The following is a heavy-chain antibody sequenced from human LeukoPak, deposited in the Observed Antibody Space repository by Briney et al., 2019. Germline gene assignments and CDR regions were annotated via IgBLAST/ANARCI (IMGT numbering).Heavy chain of an antibody. D-gene: IGHD4-17*01. CDR2: INPSGGST. CDR3: ARVGYFPSTVTSTLFDY. CDR1: GYTFTSYY. Sequence: ASVKVSCKASGYTFTSYYMHWVRQAPGQGLEWMGIINPSGGSTSYAQKFQGRVTMTRDMSTSTVYMELSSLRSEDTAVYYCARVGYFPSTVTSTLFDYWGQGTLVTVSS. V-gene: IGHV1-46*01. J-gene: IGHJ4*02.